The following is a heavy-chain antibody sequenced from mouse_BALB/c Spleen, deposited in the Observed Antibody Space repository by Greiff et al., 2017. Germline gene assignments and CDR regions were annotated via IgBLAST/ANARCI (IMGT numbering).Heavy chain of an antibody. V-gene: IGHV1-69*02. CDR1: GYTFTSYW. CDR3: ARRDYYGSSYGWFAY. Sequence: VQLQQPGAELVKPGASVKLSCKASGYTFTSYWMHWVKQRPGQGLEWIGEIDPSDSYTNYNQKFKGKATLTVDKSSSTAYMQLSSLTSEDSAVYYCARRDYYGSSYGWFAYWGQGTLVTVSA. D-gene: IGHD1-1*01. CDR2: IDPSDSYT. J-gene: IGHJ3*01.